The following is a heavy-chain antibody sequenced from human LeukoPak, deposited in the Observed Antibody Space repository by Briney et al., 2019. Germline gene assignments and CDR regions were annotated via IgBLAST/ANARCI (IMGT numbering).Heavy chain of an antibody. CDR1: GYTFTSYA. CDR3: AREEPAAHAFDI. Sequence: SVKVSCKASGYTFTSYAISWVRQAPGQGLEWMGGIIPIFGTANYAQKFQGRVTITTDESTSTAYMELSSLRSEDTAVYYCAREEPAAHAFDIWGQGTMVTVSS. J-gene: IGHJ3*02. D-gene: IGHD2-2*01. V-gene: IGHV1-69*05. CDR2: IIPIFGTA.